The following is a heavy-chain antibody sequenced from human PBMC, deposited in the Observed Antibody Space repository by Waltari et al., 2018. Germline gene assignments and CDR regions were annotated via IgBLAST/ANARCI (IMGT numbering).Heavy chain of an antibody. V-gene: IGHV1-3*01. J-gene: IGHJ4*02. D-gene: IGHD3-3*01. CDR1: GYTFTNYA. CDR3: ARDQKYYDLWSGDYTGPFDY. CDR2: INAGNDKT. Sequence: QVQLVQSGAEVKKPGASVKVSCKAAGYTFTNYAIHWVRQAPGQRLEWLGWINAGNDKTKSSQKFQARVTITRDTSATTVYMELNSLRSEDTAVYYCARDQKYYDLWSGDYTGPFDYWGQGTLVTVSS.